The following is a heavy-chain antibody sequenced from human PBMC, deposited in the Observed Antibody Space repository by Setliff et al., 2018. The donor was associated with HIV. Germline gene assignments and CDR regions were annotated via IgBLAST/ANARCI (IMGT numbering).Heavy chain of an antibody. CDR2: IYYSGST. J-gene: IGHJ4*02. CDR1: GGSISSGDYY. CDR3: ARDRGGGYNNLDY. V-gene: IGHV4-30-4*08. Sequence: SETLSLTCTVSGGSISSGDYYWSWIRQPPGKGLEWIGYIYYSGSTYYNPSLKSRVTISVDTSKNQFSLKVSSVTAAATAVYYCARDRGGGYNNLDYWGQGTLVTVSS. D-gene: IGHD5-12*01.